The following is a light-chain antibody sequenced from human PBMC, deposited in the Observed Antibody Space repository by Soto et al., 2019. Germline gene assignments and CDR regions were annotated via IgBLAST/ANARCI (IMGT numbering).Light chain of an antibody. CDR2: EGS. Sequence: ALTQPASVSGSPGQSITISCTGTSSDVGSYNLVSWYQQHPGKAPKLMIYEGSKRPSGVSNRFSGSKSGNTASLTISGLQAEDEADYYCCSYASSSTYVFGTGTKLTVL. CDR1: SSDVGSYNL. J-gene: IGLJ1*01. CDR3: CSYASSSTYV. V-gene: IGLV2-23*01.